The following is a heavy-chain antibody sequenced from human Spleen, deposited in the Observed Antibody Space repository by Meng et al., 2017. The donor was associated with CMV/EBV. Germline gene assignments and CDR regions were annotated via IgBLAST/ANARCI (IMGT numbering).Heavy chain of an antibody. CDR3: ARAREGVPMDV. CDR2: ISSSSSYI. D-gene: IGHD2-2*01. Sequence: GESLKISCAASGFTFSSYSMNWVRQAPGKGLEWVSSISSSSSYIYYADSVKGRFTISRDNAKNSLYLQMNSLRAEDTAVYYCARAREGVPMDVWGQGTTVTVSS. V-gene: IGHV3-21*01. J-gene: IGHJ6*02. CDR1: GFTFSSYS.